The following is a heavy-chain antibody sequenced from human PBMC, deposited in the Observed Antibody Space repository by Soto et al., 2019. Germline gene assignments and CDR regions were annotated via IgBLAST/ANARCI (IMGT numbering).Heavy chain of an antibody. D-gene: IGHD7-27*01. CDR1: GGSINNHY. CDR3: ARSNWYSEY. Sequence: QVQLQESGPGLVKPSETLSLTCTVSGGSINNHYWSWIRQPPGKGLEWIGYIYYTGSTNYNPSLESRVTISVDTSKNQFSLNLASPTAADTAIYYCARSNWYSEYWGQGTLVTVSS. CDR2: IYYTGST. J-gene: IGHJ4*02. V-gene: IGHV4-59*11.